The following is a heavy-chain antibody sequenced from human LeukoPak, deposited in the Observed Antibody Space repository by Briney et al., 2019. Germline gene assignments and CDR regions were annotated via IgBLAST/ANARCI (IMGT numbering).Heavy chain of an antibody. D-gene: IGHD4-11*01. CDR2: IGVNT. J-gene: IGHJ5*02. V-gene: IGHV3-23*01. CDR1: GFTFSNYA. CDR3: ARGLDWFDP. Sequence: GGSLRLSCAASGFTFSNYAMSWVRQAPGKGLEWVSAIGVNTYYTDSVKGRFTISRDNAKNTLYLQMNRLRAEDTAVYYCARGLDWFDPWGQGTLVTVPS.